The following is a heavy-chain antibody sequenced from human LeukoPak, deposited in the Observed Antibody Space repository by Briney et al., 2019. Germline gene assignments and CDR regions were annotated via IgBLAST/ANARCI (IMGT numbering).Heavy chain of an antibody. CDR3: ARVRLWFGECMDV. V-gene: IGHV1-69*04. J-gene: IGHJ6*02. CDR1: GGTFSSYA. Sequence: ASVKVSCKASGGTFSSYAISWVRQAPGQGLEWMGRIIPILGIANYAQKFQGRVTITADKSTSTAYMELSSLRSEDTAVYYCARVRLWFGECMDVWGQGTTVTVSS. CDR2: IIPILGIA. D-gene: IGHD3-10*01.